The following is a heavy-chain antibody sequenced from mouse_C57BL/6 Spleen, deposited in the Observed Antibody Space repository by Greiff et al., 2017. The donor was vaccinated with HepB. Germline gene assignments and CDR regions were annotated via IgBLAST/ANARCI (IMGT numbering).Heavy chain of an antibody. Sequence: DVKLQESGPGMVKPSQSLSLTCTVTGYSITSGYDWHWIRHFPGNKLEWMGYISYSGSTNYNPSLKSRISITHDTSKNHFFLKLNSVTTEDTATYYCARGVEGRGFDYWGQGTTLTVSS. D-gene: IGHD3-3*01. CDR1: GYSITSGYD. V-gene: IGHV3-1*01. CDR2: ISYSGST. J-gene: IGHJ2*01. CDR3: ARGVEGRGFDY.